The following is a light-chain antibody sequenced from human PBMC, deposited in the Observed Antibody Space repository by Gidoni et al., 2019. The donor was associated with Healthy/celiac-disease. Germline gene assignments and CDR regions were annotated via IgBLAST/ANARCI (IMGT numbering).Light chain of an antibody. V-gene: IGKV3-15*01. CDR1: QSVSSN. J-gene: IGKJ1*01. CDR3: QQYNNWPRT. Sequence: EIVLPQSPATLSVSPGERAPLSCRASQSVSSNLAWYQQNPGQAPRLLLYGASTRATGIPARFSGSGSGTEFTLTISSRQSEDFAVYYCQQYNNWPRTFGQGTKVEIK. CDR2: GAS.